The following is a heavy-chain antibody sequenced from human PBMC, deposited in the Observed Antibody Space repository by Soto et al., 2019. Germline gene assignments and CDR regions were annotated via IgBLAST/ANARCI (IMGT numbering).Heavy chain of an antibody. V-gene: IGHV1-18*04. D-gene: IGHD2-2*01. Sequence: ASVKVSCKASGYTFTDYGISWVRQAPGQGLEWIGWISAYNGNTNNAQKLQDRVTMTTDSSTSTAYMELRSLRSDDTAVYYCARVGDIVVVGPWFDPLGPGNPGHRLL. CDR3: ARVGDIVVVGPWFDP. J-gene: IGHJ5*02. CDR2: ISAYNGNT. CDR1: GYTFTDYG.